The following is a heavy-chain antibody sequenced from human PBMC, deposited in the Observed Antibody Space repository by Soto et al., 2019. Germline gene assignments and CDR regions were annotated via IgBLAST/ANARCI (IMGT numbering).Heavy chain of an antibody. D-gene: IGHD2-15*01. Sequence: PGGSLRLSCAASGFPFSNYAMTWVRPAPGKGLEWVSGVTRGGSAYYADSVKGRFTISRDNSKNTVFLQMNSLRAEDTAIYYCAKDDCSICNGPAYNFDMDVWGQGTTVTVSS. CDR1: GFPFSNYA. CDR3: AKDDCSICNGPAYNFDMDV. J-gene: IGHJ6*02. V-gene: IGHV3-23*01. CDR2: VTRGGSA.